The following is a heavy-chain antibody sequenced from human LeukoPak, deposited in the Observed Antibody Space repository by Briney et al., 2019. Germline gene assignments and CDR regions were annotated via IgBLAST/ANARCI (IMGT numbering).Heavy chain of an antibody. CDR2: IYHSGST. CDR1: GYSISSGYY. CDR3: ARRRGSYSIDY. Sequence: KPSETLSLTXAVSGYSISSGYYWGWIRQPPGKGLEWIGSIYHSGSTYYNPSLKSRATISVDTSKNQFSLKLSSVTAADTAVYYCARRRGSYSIDYWGQGTLVTVSS. D-gene: IGHD1-26*01. J-gene: IGHJ4*02. V-gene: IGHV4-38-2*01.